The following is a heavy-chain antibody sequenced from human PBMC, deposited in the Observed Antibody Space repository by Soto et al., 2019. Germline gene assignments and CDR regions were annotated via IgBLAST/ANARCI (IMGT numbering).Heavy chain of an antibody. D-gene: IGHD5-12*01. CDR1: GFAISRGYY. J-gene: IGHJ4*02. CDR3: ARDRRDGYKRYFEF. CDR2: IHPSVSS. Sequence: SETLSLTCNVSGFAISRGYYWSWVRQPPGKGLEWIGSIHPSVSSYHNPSLESRLTLSIDTSKNQFTLKLASVTVADTALYYCARDRRDGYKRYFEFWGQGNQVTVSS. V-gene: IGHV4-38-2*02.